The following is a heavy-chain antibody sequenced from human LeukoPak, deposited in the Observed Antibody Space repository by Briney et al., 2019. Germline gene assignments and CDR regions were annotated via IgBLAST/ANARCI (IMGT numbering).Heavy chain of an antibody. CDR1: GYTFTGYY. D-gene: IGHD3-22*01. J-gene: IGHJ4*02. CDR2: INPNSGGT. CDR3: ALQHYYYDSSGYYWHYFDY. V-gene: IGHV1-2*02. Sequence: GASVKVSCKASGYTFTGYYMHWVRQAPGQGLEWMGWINPNSGGTNYAQKFQGRVTMTRDTSISTAYMELSRLRSDDTAAYYCALQHYYYDSSGYYWHYFDYWGQGTLVTVSS.